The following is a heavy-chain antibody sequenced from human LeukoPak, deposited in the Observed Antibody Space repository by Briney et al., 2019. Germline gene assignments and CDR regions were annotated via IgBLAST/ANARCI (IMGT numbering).Heavy chain of an antibody. CDR1: GYTFTGYY. Sequence: GASVKVSCKASGYTFTGYYMHWVRQAPGQGLEWMGWINPNSGGTNYAQKFQGRVAMTRNTSISTAYMELTSLRSEDTAVYYCARTGRTTRSYGSGSFWGYHYYYMDVWGKGTTVTIAS. CDR3: ARTGRTTRSYGSGSFWGYHYYYMDV. D-gene: IGHD3-10*01. J-gene: IGHJ6*03. CDR2: INPNSGGT. V-gene: IGHV1-2*02.